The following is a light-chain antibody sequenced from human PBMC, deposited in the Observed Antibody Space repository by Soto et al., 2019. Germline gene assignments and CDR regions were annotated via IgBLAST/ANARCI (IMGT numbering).Light chain of an antibody. CDR1: SVDIGASDF. J-gene: IGLJ1*01. CDR3: SSFTTSHTCI. CDR2: VVS. V-gene: IGLV2-11*01. Sequence: QSVLTQPHSVSGSPGQSVTISCTGTSVDIGASDFVSWYQQHPGKAPKLLIYVVSGRPSGVPHRFSGSKSGNAASLTISGLQAEDEADYYCSSFTTSHTCIFGTGTKV.